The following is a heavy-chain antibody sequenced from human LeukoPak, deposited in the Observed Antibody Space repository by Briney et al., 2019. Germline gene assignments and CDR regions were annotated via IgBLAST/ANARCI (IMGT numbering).Heavy chain of an antibody. Sequence: PGGSLRLSCAASGFTFSDYYMSWIRQAPGKGLEWVSYISSSGSMIYYADSVKGRFTISRDNAKNSLYLQMNSLRAEDTAVYYCARDSSGYPNWFDPWGQGTLVTVSS. J-gene: IGHJ5*02. CDR3: ARDSSGYPNWFDP. CDR2: ISSSGSMI. D-gene: IGHD3-22*01. V-gene: IGHV3-11*01. CDR1: GFTFSDYY.